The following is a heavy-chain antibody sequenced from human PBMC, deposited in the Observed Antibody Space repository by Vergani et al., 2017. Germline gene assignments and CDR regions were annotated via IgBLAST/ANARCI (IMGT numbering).Heavy chain of an antibody. V-gene: IGHV1-18*04. CDR2: ISAYNGNT. Sequence: QVQLVQSGAEVKKPGASVKVSCKASGYTFTGYYMHWVRQAPGQGLEWMGWISAYNGNTNYAQKLQGRVTMTTDTSTSTAYMELRSLRSDDTAVYYCARVEYYYDSSGYYDFDYWGQGTLVTVSS. J-gene: IGHJ4*02. CDR3: ARVEYYYDSSGYYDFDY. D-gene: IGHD3-22*01. CDR1: GYTFTGYY.